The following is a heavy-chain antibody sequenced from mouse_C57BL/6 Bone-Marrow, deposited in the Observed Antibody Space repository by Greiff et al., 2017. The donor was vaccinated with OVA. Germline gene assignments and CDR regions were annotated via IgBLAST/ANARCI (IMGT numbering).Heavy chain of an antibody. CDR1: FYTFTSSL. V-gene: IGHV1-69*01. CDR2: LDPSDSYP. J-gene: IGHJ2*01. D-gene: IGHD1-1*01. CDR3: ARGLRKYYFDY. Sequence: PLQPPGAELLLPGASVPLSFQSSFYTFTSSLLHWLKPMPGPFLAWIGELDPSDSYPNYNQKFKGKSTLTVDKSSSTAYMQLSSLTSEDSAVYYCARGLRKYYFDYWGQGTTLTVSS.